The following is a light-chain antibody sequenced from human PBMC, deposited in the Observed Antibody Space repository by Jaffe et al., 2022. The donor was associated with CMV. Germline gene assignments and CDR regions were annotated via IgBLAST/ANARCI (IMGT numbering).Light chain of an antibody. Sequence: DIQMTQSPSILSASVGDTVTITCRASQAIGDWLAWYQQKPGNAPKLLIYKASIFHSGVPSRFSGSGSGTEFTLTIRSLQPDDFATYYCQHYNNMWTFGQGTKVEIK. CDR3: QHYNNMWT. J-gene: IGKJ1*01. CDR1: QAIGDW. CDR2: KAS. V-gene: IGKV1-5*03.